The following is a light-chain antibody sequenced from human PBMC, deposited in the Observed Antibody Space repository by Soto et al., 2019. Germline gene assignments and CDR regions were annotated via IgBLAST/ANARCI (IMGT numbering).Light chain of an antibody. V-gene: IGKV1-5*03. CDR2: KAS. CDR3: QQYNGFSRT. Sequence: DIQITQSPSTLSASVGDRITITCRASQTISTWLAWYQQKPGKAPKLLIYKASRLESGVPSRFSGSGSGTEFTLTITSLQPDDFATYYCQQYNGFSRTFGQGTKVDSK. CDR1: QTISTW. J-gene: IGKJ1*01.